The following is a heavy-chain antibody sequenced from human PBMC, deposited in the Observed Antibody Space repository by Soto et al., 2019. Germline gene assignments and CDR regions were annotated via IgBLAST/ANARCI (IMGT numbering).Heavy chain of an antibody. D-gene: IGHD3-10*01. CDR1: GGSISSYY. J-gene: IGHJ5*02. V-gene: IGHV4-59*01. CDR2: IYYSGST. CDR3: ARARLSRSWWFDP. Sequence: SETLSLACTVSGGSISSYYWSWIRQPPGKGLEWIGYIYYSGSTNYNPSLKSRVTISVDTSKNQFSLKLSSVTAADTAVYYCARARLSRSWWFDPWGQGTLVTVSS.